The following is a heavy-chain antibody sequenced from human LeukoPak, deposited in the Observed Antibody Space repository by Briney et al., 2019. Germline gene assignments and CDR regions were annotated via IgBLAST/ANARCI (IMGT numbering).Heavy chain of an antibody. CDR2: IYSGGTT. CDR1: GFTFSSYA. Sequence: PGGSLRLSCAASGFTFSSYAMSWVRQAPGKGLEWVSVIYSGGTTYYADSVKGRFTISRDNSKNTLHLQMNSLRAEDTAVYYCARDQYSYAHAAHWGQGTLVTDSS. CDR3: ARDQYSYAHAAH. V-gene: IGHV3-66*01. D-gene: IGHD5-18*01. J-gene: IGHJ4*02.